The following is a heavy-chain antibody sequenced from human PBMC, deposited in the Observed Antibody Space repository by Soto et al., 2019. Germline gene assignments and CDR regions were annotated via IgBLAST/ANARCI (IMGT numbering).Heavy chain of an antibody. Sequence: GASVEVSCKASGGTFSSYAISWVRQAPGQGLEWMGGIIPIFGTANYAQKFQGRVTITADESTSTAYMELSSLRSEDTAVYYCARGASGWYSDYWGQGTLVTVSS. CDR1: GGTFSSYA. D-gene: IGHD6-19*01. CDR3: ARGASGWYSDY. CDR2: IIPIFGTA. V-gene: IGHV1-69*13. J-gene: IGHJ4*02.